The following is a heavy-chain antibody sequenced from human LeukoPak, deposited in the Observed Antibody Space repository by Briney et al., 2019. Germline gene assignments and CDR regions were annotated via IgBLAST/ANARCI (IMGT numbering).Heavy chain of an antibody. CDR2: ISAYNGNT. J-gene: IGHJ3*02. V-gene: IGHV1-18*01. Sequence: ASVKVSCKASGYTFTSYGISWVRQAPGQGLEWMGWISAYNGNTNYAQKLQGRVTMTTDTSTSTAYMELRSLRSDDTAVYYCARVRFYDSSGYYFHDAFDIWGQGTMVTVSS. CDR3: ARVRFYDSSGYYFHDAFDI. CDR1: GYTFTSYG. D-gene: IGHD3-22*01.